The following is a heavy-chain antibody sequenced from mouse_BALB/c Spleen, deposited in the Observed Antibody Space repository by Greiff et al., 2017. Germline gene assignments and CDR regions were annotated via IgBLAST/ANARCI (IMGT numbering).Heavy chain of an antibody. J-gene: IGHJ4*01. Sequence: EVQGVESGGDLVKPGGSLKLSCAASGFTFSSYGMSWVRQTPDKRLEWVATISSGGSYTYYPDSVKGRFTISRDNAKNTRYLQMSSLNSEDTAMYYCARHIHGNSMDYWGQGTSVTVSS. CDR2: ISSGGSYT. CDR3: ARHIHGNSMDY. V-gene: IGHV5-6*01. CDR1: GFTFSSYG. D-gene: IGHD2-1*01.